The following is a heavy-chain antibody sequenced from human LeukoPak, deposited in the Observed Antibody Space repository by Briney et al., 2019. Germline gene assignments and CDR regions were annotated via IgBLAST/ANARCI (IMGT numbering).Heavy chain of an antibody. J-gene: IGHJ5*02. CDR2: IYYSGST. Sequence: SETLSLTCNVYGGSISSYYWSWIRQPPGKRLDWTGYIYYSGSTNYNPSLKSRVTISVDTSKNQFSLKLSSVTAADTAVYFCVKQRTAYEILTGPAPFDPWGQGTLVTVSS. D-gene: IGHD3-9*01. CDR1: GGSISSYY. CDR3: VKQRTAYEILTGPAPFDP. V-gene: IGHV4-59*01.